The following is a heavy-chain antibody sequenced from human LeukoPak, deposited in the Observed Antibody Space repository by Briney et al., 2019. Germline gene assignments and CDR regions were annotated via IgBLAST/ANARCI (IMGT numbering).Heavy chain of an antibody. D-gene: IGHD2-2*01. J-gene: IGHJ6*02. CDR3: ARGTIGYCSSTSCYGGYYYYGMDV. CDR1: GGSFSGYY. Sequence: SETLSLTCAVYGGSFSGYYWSWIRQPPGKGLEWIGEINHSGSTNYNPPLKSRVTISVDTSKNQFSLKLSSVTAADMAVYYCARGTIGYCSSTSCYGGYYYYGMDVWGQGTTVTVSS. V-gene: IGHV4-34*01. CDR2: INHSGST.